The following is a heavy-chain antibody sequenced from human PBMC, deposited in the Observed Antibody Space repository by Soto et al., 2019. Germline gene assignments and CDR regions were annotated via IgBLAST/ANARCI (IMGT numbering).Heavy chain of an antibody. CDR3: ARVSETGYTSGWYDFDY. D-gene: IGHD6-19*01. V-gene: IGHV1-69*14. CDR1: GGTFSNYA. J-gene: IGHJ4*02. CDR2: IIPIFGTA. Sequence: QVQLVQSGADVKKPGSSVKVGCEVSGGTFSNYAFTWVRQGPGQGLEWMGGIIPIFGTANYARQFKGRVAISADKSTTTTYMELSNLTSEDTAVYYCARVSETGYTSGWYDFDYWGQGSLVTVSS.